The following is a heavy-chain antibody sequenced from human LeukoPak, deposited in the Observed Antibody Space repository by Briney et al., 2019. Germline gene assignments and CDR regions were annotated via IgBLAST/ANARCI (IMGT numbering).Heavy chain of an antibody. J-gene: IGHJ4*02. CDR3: AKAQGPYSSSWYYFDY. D-gene: IGHD6-13*01. V-gene: IGHV3-21*01. CDR1: GFTFSSYS. CDR2: ISSSSSYI. Sequence: KPGGSLRLSCAASGFTFSSYSMNWVRQAPGKGLEWVSSISSSSSYIYYVDSVKGRFTISRDNAKNSLYLQMNSLRAEDTAVYYCAKAQGPYSSSWYYFDYWGQGTLVTVSS.